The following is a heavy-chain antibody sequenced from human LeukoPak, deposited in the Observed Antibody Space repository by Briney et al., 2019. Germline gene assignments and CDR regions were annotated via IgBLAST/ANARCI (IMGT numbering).Heavy chain of an antibody. CDR3: ARAMVTIYYYYMDV. D-gene: IGHD5-18*01. CDR2: ISYDGSNK. J-gene: IGHJ6*03. Sequence: QAGRSLRLSCAASGFTFSSYAMHWVRQAPGKGLEWVAVISYDGSNKYYADSVKGRFTISRDNSKNTLYLQMNSLRAEDTAVYYCARAMVTIYYYYMDVWGKGTTVTISS. V-gene: IGHV3-30*04. CDR1: GFTFSSYA.